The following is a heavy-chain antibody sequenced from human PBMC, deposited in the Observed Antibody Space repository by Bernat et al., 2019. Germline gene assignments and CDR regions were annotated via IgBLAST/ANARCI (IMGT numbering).Heavy chain of an antibody. V-gene: IGHV3-7*02. J-gene: IGHJ6*02. CDR2: IKQDGSER. CDR3: AKCIVAAGRSLYYHYGMDV. D-gene: IGHD6-13*01. CDR1: GFNFGGYW. Sequence: EVQLVESGEGLVQPGGSLRLSCAASGFNFGGYWMTWVRQAPGKGLEWVANIKQDGSERFYVDSVKGRFTISRDNAKNSLYLQMTSLRAEDTAVYYCAKCIVAAGRSLYYHYGMDVWGQGTTVTVS.